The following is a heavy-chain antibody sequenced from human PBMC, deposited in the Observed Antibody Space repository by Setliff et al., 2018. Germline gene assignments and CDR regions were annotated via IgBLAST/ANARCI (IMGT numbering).Heavy chain of an antibody. CDR2: IYYSGST. CDR3: ARAYYYGSGNSHKYYMDV. D-gene: IGHD3-10*01. V-gene: IGHV4-39*01. J-gene: IGHJ6*03. CDR1: GGSISSGNYY. Sequence: SETLSLTCRVSGGSISSGNYYWGLIRQPPGKGLEWVATIYYSGSTYSNPSLKSRLIISVDAPDNQFSVKLSSVTAADTAVYYCARAYYYGSGNSHKYYMDVWGKGTAVTVSS.